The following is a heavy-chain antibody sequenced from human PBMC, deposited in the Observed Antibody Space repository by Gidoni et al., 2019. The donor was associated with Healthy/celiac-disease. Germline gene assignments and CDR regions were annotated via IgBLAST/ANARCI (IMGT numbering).Heavy chain of an antibody. J-gene: IGHJ4*02. D-gene: IGHD2-15*01. Sequence: QVQLVQSGAEVKKPGASVKVSCKASGYTFTSYAMHWVRQAPGQRLEWMGWINAGNGNTKYSQKFQGRVTITRDTSASTAYMELSSLRSEDTAVYYCARPALLETQFDYWGQGTLVTVSS. CDR3: ARPALLETQFDY. V-gene: IGHV1-3*01. CDR1: GYTFTSYA. CDR2: INAGNGNT.